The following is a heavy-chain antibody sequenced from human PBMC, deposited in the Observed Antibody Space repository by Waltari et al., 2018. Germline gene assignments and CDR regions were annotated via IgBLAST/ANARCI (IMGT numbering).Heavy chain of an antibody. D-gene: IGHD6-19*01. CDR3: ARGMSSVWYGPFDY. CDR1: GGTINIYS. V-gene: IGHV4-59*08. CDR2: VYYTGNT. Sequence: QVQLQESGPGLVKPSETRSLTFTVSGGTINIYSWSWIRQPPGKGLEWIGYVYYTGNTIYNPSLESRVTWSADTSKNQVSLRLRSVTAADTAVYYCARGMSSVWYGPFDYWGQGTLVTVSS. J-gene: IGHJ4*02.